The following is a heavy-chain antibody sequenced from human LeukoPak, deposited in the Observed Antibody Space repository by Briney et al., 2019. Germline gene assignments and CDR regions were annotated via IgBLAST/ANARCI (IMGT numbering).Heavy chain of an antibody. CDR3: ARAPSYSSSYTDYYYYYMDV. J-gene: IGHJ6*03. CDR2: INWNGGST. Sequence: RTGGSLRLSCAASGFTFDDYGMSWVRQAPGKGLEWVSGINWNGGSTGYADSVKGRFTISRDNAKNSLYLQMNSLRAEDTALYYCARAPSYSSSYTDYYYYYMDVWGKGTTVTVSS. CDR1: GFTFDDYG. D-gene: IGHD6-13*01. V-gene: IGHV3-20*04.